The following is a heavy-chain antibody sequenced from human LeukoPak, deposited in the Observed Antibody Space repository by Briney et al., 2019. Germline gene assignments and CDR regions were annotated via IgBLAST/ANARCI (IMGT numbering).Heavy chain of an antibody. J-gene: IGHJ3*02. CDR3: ARDPTTVTKGFDI. V-gene: IGHV4-59*11. D-gene: IGHD4-17*01. CDR2: ISYSGST. Sequence: SENLSLTCTVSGGSISNHYWTWIRQPPGKGLEWIGYISYSGSTNYNPSLRSRVTISIDTSNNQISLRLSPVTAADTAVYYCARDPTTVTKGFDIWGLGTMVTVSP. CDR1: GGSISNHY.